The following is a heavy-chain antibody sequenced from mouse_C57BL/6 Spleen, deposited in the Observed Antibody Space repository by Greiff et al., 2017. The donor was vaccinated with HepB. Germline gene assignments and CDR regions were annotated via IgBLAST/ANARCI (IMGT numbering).Heavy chain of an antibody. V-gene: IGHV1-81*01. Sequence: QVHVKQSGAELARPGASVKLSCKASGYTFTSYGISWVKQRTGQGLEWIGEIYPRSGNTYYNEKFKGKATLTADKSSSTAYMELRSLTSEDSAVYFCASRGVVDYAMDYWGQGTSVTVSS. CDR1: GYTFTSYG. CDR2: IYPRSGNT. J-gene: IGHJ4*01. D-gene: IGHD1-1*01. CDR3: ASRGVVDYAMDY.